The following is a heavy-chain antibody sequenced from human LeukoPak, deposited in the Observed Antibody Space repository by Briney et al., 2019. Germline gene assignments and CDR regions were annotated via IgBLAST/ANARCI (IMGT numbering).Heavy chain of an antibody. CDR1: VFTFSSYG. CDR3: SKDDYDNSGYYYKYFDY. J-gene: IGHJ4*02. Sequence: GGSLRLSCAASVFTFSSYGMHWVRQAPGKGLEWVAFIRFDGGNKYYADSVKGRFTISRDNSKNTLYLQMISLRAEDTAVYYGSKDDYDNSGYYYKYFDYWGQGTLVTVSS. D-gene: IGHD3-22*01. CDR2: IRFDGGNK. V-gene: IGHV3-30*02.